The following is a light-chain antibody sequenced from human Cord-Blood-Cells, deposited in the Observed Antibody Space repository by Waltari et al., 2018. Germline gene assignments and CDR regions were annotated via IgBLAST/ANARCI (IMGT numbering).Light chain of an antibody. CDR1: SSDVGSYNL. J-gene: IGLJ3*02. CDR3: CSYAGSSTLV. V-gene: IGLV2-23*01. Sequence: QSALTKPASGSGSPGQSITISCPGSSSDVGSYNLVSWYQQHPGKAPKLMIYEGSKRPSGVSNRFSGSKSGNTASLTISGLQAEDEADYYCCSYAGSSTLVFGGGTKLTVL. CDR2: EGS.